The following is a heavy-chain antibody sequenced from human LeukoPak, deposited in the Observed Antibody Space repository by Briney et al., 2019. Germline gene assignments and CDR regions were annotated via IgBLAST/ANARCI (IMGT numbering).Heavy chain of an antibody. V-gene: IGHV4-34*12. CDR2: IVYSGST. J-gene: IGHJ3*02. Sequence: PSETLSLTCAVFGGSFDGYYWTWIRQSPEKGLEWIGEIVYSGSTNYNPSLKSRVTISVDTSKNQFSLKLSSVTAADTAVYYCASNYGDYADDAFDIWGQGTMVTVSS. D-gene: IGHD4-17*01. CDR1: GGSFDGYY. CDR3: ASNYGDYADDAFDI.